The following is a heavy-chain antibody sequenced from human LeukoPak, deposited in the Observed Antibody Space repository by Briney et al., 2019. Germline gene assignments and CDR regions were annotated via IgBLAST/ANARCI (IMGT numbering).Heavy chain of an antibody. CDR3: ARCGKKNYDFWSGHYYYYYMDV. Sequence: SETLSLTCAVYGGSFSGYYWSWIRQPPAKGLEWIGEINHSGSTNYNPSLKSRVNISVDTSKNQFSMKLSSVHAAGTAVYYCARCGKKNYDFWSGHYYYYYMDVWGKGTTVTVSS. CDR1: GGSFSGYY. V-gene: IGHV4-34*01. J-gene: IGHJ6*03. D-gene: IGHD3-3*01. CDR2: INHSGST.